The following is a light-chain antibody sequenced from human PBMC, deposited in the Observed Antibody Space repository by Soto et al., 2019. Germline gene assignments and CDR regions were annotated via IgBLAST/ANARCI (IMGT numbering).Light chain of an antibody. Sequence: EVVMTHSPSTLSVSPGTTFTLSCRANQTITSNLALYQQKPGQAPRLLIYGASTRATGIPVRFSGSGSATDFTLTISRLQPQDFAAYYCQQYGSSPPITFGHGTRLEIK. J-gene: IGKJ5*01. CDR1: QTITSN. V-gene: IGKV3-15*01. CDR3: QQYGSSPPIT. CDR2: GAS.